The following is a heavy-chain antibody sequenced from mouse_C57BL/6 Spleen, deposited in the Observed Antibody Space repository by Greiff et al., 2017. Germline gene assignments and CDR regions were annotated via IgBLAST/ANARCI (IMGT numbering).Heavy chain of an antibody. V-gene: IGHV5-4*01. Sequence: EVQVVESGGGLVKPGGSLKLSCAASGFTFSSYAMSWVRQTPEKRLEWVATISDGGSYTYYPDNVKGRFTISRDNAKNNLYLQMSHLKSEDTAMXYCARTSNGSPFDYWGQGTTLTVSS. CDR1: GFTFSSYA. J-gene: IGHJ2*01. CDR2: ISDGGSYT. CDR3: ARTSNGSPFDY.